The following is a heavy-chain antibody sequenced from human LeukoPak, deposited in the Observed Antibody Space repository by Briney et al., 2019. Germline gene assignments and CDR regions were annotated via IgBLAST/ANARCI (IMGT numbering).Heavy chain of an antibody. CDR1: GFAFSRYS. J-gene: IGHJ6*03. CDR3: ARDAQWLVPEGYYYYIDV. D-gene: IGHD6-19*01. CDR2: ISSSSSHI. Sequence: GGSLRLSCAGSGFAFSRYSMNWFRQAPGKGLERVSSISSSSSHIFYADSVKGRFTIPRDNAKNSLYLQMNSLRAGDTAVYYCARDAQWLVPEGYYYYIDVWGKGITVTVAS. V-gene: IGHV3-21*06.